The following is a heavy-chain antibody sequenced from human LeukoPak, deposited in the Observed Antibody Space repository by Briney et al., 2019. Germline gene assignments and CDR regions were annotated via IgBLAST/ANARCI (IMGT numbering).Heavy chain of an antibody. Sequence: PGRSLRLSCAASGFTLSSYAIHWVRQAPGKGLEWVAVISYDGSNKYYADSVKGRFTISRDNSKNTLYLQMNSLRAEDTAVYYCARDIPDYYGSGSYYKGTSNWFDPWGQGTLVTVSS. V-gene: IGHV3-30*04. CDR3: ARDIPDYYGSGSYYKGTSNWFDP. J-gene: IGHJ5*02. D-gene: IGHD3-10*01. CDR1: GFTLSSYA. CDR2: ISYDGSNK.